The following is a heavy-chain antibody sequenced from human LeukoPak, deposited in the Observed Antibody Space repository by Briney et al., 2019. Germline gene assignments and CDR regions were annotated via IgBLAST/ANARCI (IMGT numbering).Heavy chain of an antibody. Sequence: SAKVSSKASGGTFISYAISWGRHAPGQGLEWRGGIIPIFGTANYAQKFQGRVTTIADESSSTASMGLSSLRSEDTAVYYGARDRPRPAVLDAIDIWGDGTM. V-gene: IGHV1-69*01. CDR2: IIPIFGTA. CDR3: ARDRPRPAVLDAIDI. J-gene: IGHJ3*02. CDR1: GGTFISYA. D-gene: IGHD4/OR15-4a*01.